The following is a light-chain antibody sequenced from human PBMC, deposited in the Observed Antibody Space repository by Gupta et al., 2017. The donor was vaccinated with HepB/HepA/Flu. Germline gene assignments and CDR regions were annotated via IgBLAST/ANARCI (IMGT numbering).Light chain of an antibody. Sequence: DIPITPSPSSVSASVGDRVIITCRASQDIGSWLVWYQQKPGKAPNLLIYGASSLQSGVPSRFSGSGSGTDFSLTISSLQPEDSATYYCQQANSFGLTFGGGTKVEIK. CDR2: GAS. CDR3: QQANSFGLT. J-gene: IGKJ4*01. V-gene: IGKV1-12*01. CDR1: QDIGSW.